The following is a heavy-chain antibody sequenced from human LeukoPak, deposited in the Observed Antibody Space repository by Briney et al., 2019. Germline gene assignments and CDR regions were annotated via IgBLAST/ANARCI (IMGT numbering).Heavy chain of an antibody. D-gene: IGHD4-17*01. CDR2: INPDGGDK. J-gene: IGHJ4*02. Sequence: GGSLRLSCVASGFTFSGHWMTWVRQAPGKGLEWVVNINPDGGDKFYVDSVEGRFTASRDNARNSLYLQMDSLRAADTAVYYCARLKGTTSVFDYWGQGTLVTVAS. CDR1: GFTFSGHW. CDR3: ARLKGTTSVFDY. V-gene: IGHV3-7*03.